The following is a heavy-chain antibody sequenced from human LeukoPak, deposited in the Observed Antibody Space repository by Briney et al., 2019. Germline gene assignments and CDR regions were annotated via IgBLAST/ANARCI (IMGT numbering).Heavy chain of an antibody. J-gene: IGHJ4*02. CDR3: AREVMSYSGSYGSDY. D-gene: IGHD1-26*01. CDR2: ISSSSSYI. CDR1: GFTFSSYS. Sequence: GGSLRLSCAASGFTFSSYSMNWVRQAPGKGLEWVSSISSSSSYIYYADSVKGRFTISRDNSRNTLYLQMNSLRAEDTAMYYCAREVMSYSGSYGSDYWGQGTLVTVSS. V-gene: IGHV3-21*01.